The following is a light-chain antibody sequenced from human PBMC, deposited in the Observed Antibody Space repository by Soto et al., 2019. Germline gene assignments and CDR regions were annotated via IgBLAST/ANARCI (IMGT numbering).Light chain of an antibody. CDR2: EVS. V-gene: IGLV2-14*01. Sequence: QSALTQPASVSGSPGQSITISCAGTSSGVGGYNYVSWYQQHPGKAPKLIIFEVSNRPSGVSNRFSASKSVNTASLTISGLQTEDEADYFCSSYTSSNPYVFGTGTKVTVL. CDR3: SSYTSSNPYV. J-gene: IGLJ1*01. CDR1: SSGVGGYNY.